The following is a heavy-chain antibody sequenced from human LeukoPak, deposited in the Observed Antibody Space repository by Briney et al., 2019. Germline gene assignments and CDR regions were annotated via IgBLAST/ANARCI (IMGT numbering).Heavy chain of an antibody. D-gene: IGHD1-26*01. J-gene: IGHJ4*02. Sequence: GGSLRLSCAASGFTFSSYSMNWVRQAPGKGLEWVSHITASGTAMFYVDSVKGRFTISRDNAKNSLYLQMNSLRDEDTAVYYCASSGSYRFDYWGQGTLVTVSS. CDR3: ASSGSYRFDY. CDR2: ITASGTAM. CDR1: GFTFSSYS. V-gene: IGHV3-48*02.